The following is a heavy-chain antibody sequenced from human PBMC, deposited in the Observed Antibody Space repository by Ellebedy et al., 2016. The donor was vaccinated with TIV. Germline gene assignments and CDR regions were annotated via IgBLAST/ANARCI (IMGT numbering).Heavy chain of an antibody. D-gene: IGHD3-10*01. Sequence: GGSLRLSXAASGFTFNSYAMSWVRQAPGKGLEWVSGISASGGSTPDADSVRGRLTVSRDNSKNTLYLQMNSLRAEDTAVYFCAKDQASGEYDYGWGTFDIWGQGTVVTVSS. CDR2: ISASGGST. CDR3: AKDQASGEYDYGWGTFDI. V-gene: IGHV3-23*01. J-gene: IGHJ3*02. CDR1: GFTFNSYA.